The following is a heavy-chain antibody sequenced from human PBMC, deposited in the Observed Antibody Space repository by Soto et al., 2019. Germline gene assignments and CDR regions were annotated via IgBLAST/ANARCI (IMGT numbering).Heavy chain of an antibody. CDR3: ARIYYDSSGYYYGDPYFDY. D-gene: IGHD3-22*01. CDR1: GYSISSGYH. V-gene: IGHV4-38-2*01. CDR2: IYHSGST. J-gene: IGHJ4*02. Sequence: SETLSLTCAVSGYSISSGYHWGWIRQPPGKGLEWIGSIYHSGSTYYNPSLKSRVTISVDTSKNQFSLKLSSVTAADTAVYYCARIYYDSSGYYYGDPYFDYWGQGTLVTVSS.